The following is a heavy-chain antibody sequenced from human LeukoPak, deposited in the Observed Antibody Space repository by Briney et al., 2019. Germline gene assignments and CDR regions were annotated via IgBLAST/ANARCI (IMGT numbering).Heavy chain of an antibody. D-gene: IGHD6-13*01. Sequence: SETLSLTCTVAGGSISSSGYYWGWIRQPPGKGLEWIGSIYYSGSTYYNPSLKSRVTISVDTSKNQFSLKLSSVAAADTAVYYCARDPTAAGKGAWFDPWGQGTLVTVSS. CDR3: ARDPTAAGKGAWFDP. CDR2: IYYSGST. V-gene: IGHV4-39*02. J-gene: IGHJ5*02. CDR1: GGSISSSGYY.